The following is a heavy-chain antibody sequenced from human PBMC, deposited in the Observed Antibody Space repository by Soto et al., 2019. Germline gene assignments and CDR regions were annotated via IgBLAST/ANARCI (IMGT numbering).Heavy chain of an antibody. CDR1: GYTFTIYD. Sequence: QVQLVQSGAEVKKPGASVKVSCKVSGYTFTIYDITWVRQAPGQGLEWMGWISPDNGNTKYAQKLQGRVSMTTDTSKSTAYMELRSLRSDDTALYYWARKSVSNFNWFDPWGQGSLVTVSS. CDR2: ISPDNGNT. J-gene: IGHJ5*02. CDR3: ARKSVSNFNWFDP. V-gene: IGHV1-18*01. D-gene: IGHD4-4*01.